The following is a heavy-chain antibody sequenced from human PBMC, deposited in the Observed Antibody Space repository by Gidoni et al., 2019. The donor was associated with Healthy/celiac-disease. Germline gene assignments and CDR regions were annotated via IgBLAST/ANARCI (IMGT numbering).Heavy chain of an antibody. J-gene: IGHJ4*02. CDR3: ARGGLTTVTPGY. Sequence: EVQLVESGGGLVKPGGSLRLSCAASGFTFSSYSMNWVRQAPGKGLGWVSSISSSSSYIYYADSVKGRFTISRDNAKNSLYLQMNSLRAEDTAVYYCARGGLTTVTPGYWGQGTLVTVSS. CDR1: GFTFSSYS. CDR2: ISSSSSYI. D-gene: IGHD4-17*01. V-gene: IGHV3-21*01.